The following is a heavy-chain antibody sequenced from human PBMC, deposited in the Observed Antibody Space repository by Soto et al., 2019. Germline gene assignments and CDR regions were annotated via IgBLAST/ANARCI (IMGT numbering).Heavy chain of an antibody. CDR3: AREMVVAATPYYYYGMDV. J-gene: IGHJ6*02. CDR2: IYYSGST. Sequence: SETLSLTCTVSGGSISSGGYYWSWIRQHPGKGLEWIGYIYYSGSTYYNPSLKSRVTISVDTSKNQFSLKLSSVTAADTAVYYCAREMVVAATPYYYYGMDVWGQGTTVTVSS. D-gene: IGHD2-15*01. V-gene: IGHV4-31*03. CDR1: GGSISSGGYY.